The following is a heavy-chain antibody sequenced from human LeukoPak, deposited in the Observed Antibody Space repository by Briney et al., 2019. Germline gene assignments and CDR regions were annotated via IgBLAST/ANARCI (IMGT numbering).Heavy chain of an antibody. D-gene: IGHD5-18*01. J-gene: IGHJ5*02. CDR2: INHSGST. V-gene: IGHV4-34*01. Sequence: SETLSLTCAVYGGSFSGYYWSWIRQPPGKGLEWIGEINHSGSTNYNPSLKSRVTISVDTSKNQYSLKLSSVTAADTAVYYCARFSHVQLWLRSGFDPWGQGTLVTVSS. CDR1: GGSFSGYY. CDR3: ARFSHVQLWLRSGFDP.